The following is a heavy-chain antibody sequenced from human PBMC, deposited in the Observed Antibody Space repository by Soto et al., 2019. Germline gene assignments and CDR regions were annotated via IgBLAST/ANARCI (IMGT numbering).Heavy chain of an antibody. CDR3: ARIQWDLLLSALSDY. CDR1: GFTFTNHG. J-gene: IGHJ4*01. CDR2: ISVDGAKK. Sequence: QVQLVESGGGLAQPGTSLRLSCAASGFTFTNHGIHWVRQAPGKGLAWVAVISVDGAKKYYAESVKDRFTISIDNTKNTVYLQTDFLATEDTAVYFCARIQWDLLLSALSDYWGQGNLVTVSS. V-gene: IGHV3-30*03. D-gene: IGHD1-26*01.